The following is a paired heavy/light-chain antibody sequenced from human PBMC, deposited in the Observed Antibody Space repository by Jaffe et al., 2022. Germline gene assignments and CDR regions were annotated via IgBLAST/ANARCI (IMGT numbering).Heavy chain of an antibody. CDR3: AKGSQHLPRGDYYYYYMDV. J-gene: IGHJ6*03. V-gene: IGHV3-30*18. D-gene: IGHD6-13*01. CDR1: GFIFSNYG. CDR2: IAYDGSTK. Sequence: QVQLVESGGGVVQPGRSLRLSCAASGFIFSNYGMHWVRQAPDKGLEWVAVIAYDGSTKYYVDSVKGRFTISRDNSKNTLYLQMNSLRPEDTAVYYCAKGSQHLPRGDYYYYYMDVWGKGTAVTVSS.
Light chain of an antibody. CDR1: QGISSN. CDR3: QQYYTYPLT. V-gene: IGKV1-8*01. CDR2: AAS. Sequence: AIRMTQSPSSLSASTGDRVTITCRASQGISSNLAWYQQKPGKAPQFLIYAASTLQSGVPSRFSGSGSGTDFNLTISCLQSEDFATYYCQQYYTYPLTFGGGTKVEIK. J-gene: IGKJ4*01.